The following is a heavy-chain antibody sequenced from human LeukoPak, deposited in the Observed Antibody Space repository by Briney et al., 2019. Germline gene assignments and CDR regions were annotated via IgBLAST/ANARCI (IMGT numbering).Heavy chain of an antibody. CDR3: ARDVSSRWYGTFVY. V-gene: IGHV4-59*01. D-gene: IGHD6-19*01. CDR1: GGSISSYY. J-gene: IGHJ4*01. CDR2: IYYSGST. Sequence: SETLSLTCTVSGGSISSYYWSWIRQPPGKGLEWIGYIYYSGSTNYNPSLKSRVTISVDTSKNQFSLKLSSVTAADTAVYYCARDVSSRWYGTFVYRGHGTLVSVSS.